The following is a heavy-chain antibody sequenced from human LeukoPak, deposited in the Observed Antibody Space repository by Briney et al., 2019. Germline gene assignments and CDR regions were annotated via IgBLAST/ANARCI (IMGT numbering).Heavy chain of an antibody. Sequence: GGSLRLSCVASGFTFSNYYMSWVRQAPGKGLEWISYITRSGGFYADSVKGRFTISRDNAKNSLYLQMNSLRDDDTAVYYCARDDQWSFDKWGQGTLVSVSS. J-gene: IGHJ4*02. V-gene: IGHV3-11*04. D-gene: IGHD2-15*01. CDR2: ITRSGG. CDR1: GFTFSNYY. CDR3: ARDDQWSFDK.